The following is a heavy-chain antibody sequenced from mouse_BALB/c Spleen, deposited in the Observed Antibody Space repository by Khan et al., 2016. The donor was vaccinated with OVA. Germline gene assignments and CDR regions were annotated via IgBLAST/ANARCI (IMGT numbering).Heavy chain of an antibody. CDR2: ISGDSSTI. CDR1: GFTFSSYG. Sequence: EVELVESGGGLVQPGGSLKLSCAASGFTFSSYGMHWVRQAPEKGLEWVAYISGDSSTIYYADTVKGRFTISRDKPKNTLFLQMTSLMSEDTAWYDSATCYCYRDSIDYWGQGTTLTVSS. V-gene: IGHV5-17*02. D-gene: IGHD1-1*02. CDR3: ATCYCYRDSIDY. J-gene: IGHJ2*01.